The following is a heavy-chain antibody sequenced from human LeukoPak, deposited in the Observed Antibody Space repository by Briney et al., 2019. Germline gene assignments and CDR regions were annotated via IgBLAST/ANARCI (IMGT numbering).Heavy chain of an antibody. Sequence: SGGSLRLSCAASGFTFSSYAMSWVRQAPGKGLEWVAVISSDGSNKYYADSVKGRFTISRDNSKDTLYLQMSSLTIEDTAVYYCRAATKYLDYYYDYWGQGTLVTVSS. CDR2: ISSDGSNK. CDR1: GFTFSSYA. D-gene: IGHD3-22*01. CDR3: RAATKYLDYYYDY. V-gene: IGHV3-30*03. J-gene: IGHJ4*02.